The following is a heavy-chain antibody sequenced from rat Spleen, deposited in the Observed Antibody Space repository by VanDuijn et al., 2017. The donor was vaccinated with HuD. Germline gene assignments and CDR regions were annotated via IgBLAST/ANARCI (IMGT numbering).Heavy chain of an antibody. D-gene: IGHD1-2*01. J-gene: IGHJ2*01. CDR1: GFTFSSFA. CDR3: AKDRYGSPSGGFDY. Sequence: EVQLVESGGGPVQPGRSLKLSCAASGFTFSSFAMAWVRQAPKKGLEWVATITSGGSNTFYPDSVKGRFTISRDNAKSTLYLQMDSLRSEDTATYYCAKDRYGSPSGGFDYWGQGVMVTVSS. CDR2: ITSGGSNT. V-gene: IGHV5-25*01.